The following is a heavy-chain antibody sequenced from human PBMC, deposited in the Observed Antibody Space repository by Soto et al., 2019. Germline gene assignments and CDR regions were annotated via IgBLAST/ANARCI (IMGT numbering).Heavy chain of an antibody. CDR2: IIPIFGTA. D-gene: IGHD3-22*01. V-gene: IGHV1-69*13. J-gene: IGHJ4*02. CDR3: ARGFFGGYPPYSSAY. CDR1: GGTFSSYA. Sequence: SVKVSCKASGGTFSSYAISWVRQAPGQGLEWMGGIIPIFGTANYAQKFQGRVTITADESTSTAYMELSSLRSEDTAVYYCARGFFGGYPPYSSAYWGQGTLVIVSS.